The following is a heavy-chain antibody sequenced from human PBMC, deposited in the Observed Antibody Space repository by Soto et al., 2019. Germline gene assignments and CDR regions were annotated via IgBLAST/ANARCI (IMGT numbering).Heavy chain of an antibody. V-gene: IGHV1-2*02. J-gene: IGHJ5*02. D-gene: IGHD3-9*01. CDR3: ARDKIYDILTGYRRATWFDP. CDR2: INPNSGGT. Sequence: QVQLVQSGAEVKKPGASVKVSCKASGYTFTGYYMHWVRQAPGEGLEWMGWINPNSGGTNYAQKFQGRVTMTRDTSISTAYMELSRLRSDDTAVYYCARDKIYDILTGYRRATWFDPWGQGTLVTVSS. CDR1: GYTFTGYY.